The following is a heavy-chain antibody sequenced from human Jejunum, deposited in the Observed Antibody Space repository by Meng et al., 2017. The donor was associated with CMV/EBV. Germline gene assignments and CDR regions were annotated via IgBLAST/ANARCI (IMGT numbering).Heavy chain of an antibody. Sequence: VQLVQSGAEVKKPGASVKVSCKASGYTFTSYAIHWVRQAPGQRLEWMGWINGGNGNTKYSEKFQSRVTITRDTAASTAYMELSSLRSEDTAVYYCARTGCSSSSCYDYWGQGTLVTVSS. J-gene: IGHJ4*02. V-gene: IGHV1-3*01. CDR2: INGGNGNT. D-gene: IGHD2-2*01. CDR3: ARTGCSSSSCYDY. CDR1: GYTFTSYA.